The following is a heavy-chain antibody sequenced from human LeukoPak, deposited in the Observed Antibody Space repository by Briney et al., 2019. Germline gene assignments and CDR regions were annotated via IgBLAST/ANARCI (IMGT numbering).Heavy chain of an antibody. CDR3: AKDKGEYYYGSGSYYPFFDY. Sequence: WGSLRLSCAASGFTFSSYGMSWVRQAPGKGLEWVSAISGSGGSTYYADSVKGRFTISRDNSKNTLYLQMNSLRAEDTAVYYCAKDKGEYYYGSGSYYPFFDYWGQGTLVTVSS. J-gene: IGHJ4*02. CDR2: ISGSGGST. D-gene: IGHD3-10*01. V-gene: IGHV3-23*01. CDR1: GFTFSSYG.